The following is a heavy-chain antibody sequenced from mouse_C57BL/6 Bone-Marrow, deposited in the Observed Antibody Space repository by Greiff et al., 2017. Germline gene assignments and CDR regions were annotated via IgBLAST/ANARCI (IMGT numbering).Heavy chain of an antibody. D-gene: IGHD3-3*01. CDR1: GYTFTNYW. V-gene: IGHV1-63*01. J-gene: IGHJ2*01. CDR3: ARSRGDAYFDY. CDR2: IYPGGGYT. Sequence: QVQLKQSGAELVRPGTSVKMSCKASGYTFTNYWIGWAKQRPGHGLEWIGDIYPGGGYTNYNEKFKGKATLTADKSSSTAYMQFSSLTSEDSAIYYCARSRGDAYFDYWGQGTTLTVSS.